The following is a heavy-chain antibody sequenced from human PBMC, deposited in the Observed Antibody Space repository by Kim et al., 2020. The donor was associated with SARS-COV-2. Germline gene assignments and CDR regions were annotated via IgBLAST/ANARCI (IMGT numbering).Heavy chain of an antibody. CDR3: ARDHGACVGATPPLYCGMVL. Sequence: GGSLRLSCAASGFTFSSYSMNWVRQAPGKGLEWVSSISSSSSYIYYADSVKGRFTISRDNAKNSLYLQMNSLRAEDTAVYYCARDHGACVGATPPLYCGMVLWGQGTTVTVSS. V-gene: IGHV3-21*01. CDR2: ISSSSSYI. D-gene: IGHD1-26*01. J-gene: IGHJ6*02. CDR1: GFTFSSYS.